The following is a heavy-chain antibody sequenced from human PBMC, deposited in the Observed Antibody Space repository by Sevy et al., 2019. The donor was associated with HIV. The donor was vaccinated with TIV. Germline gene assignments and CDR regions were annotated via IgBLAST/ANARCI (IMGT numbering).Heavy chain of an antibody. CDR3: AKDLSGYSSTWGVNWFDP. V-gene: IGHV3-30*18. CDR2: ISYDGSNK. D-gene: IGHD6-13*01. CDR1: GFTFSTYG. Sequence: GGSLRLSCAASGFTFSTYGMHWVRQAPGKGLEWVAVISYDGSNKYYADSVKGRFTISRDNSKNTVYLQMNSLRAEDKAMYYCAKDLSGYSSTWGVNWFDPWGQGTLVTVSS. J-gene: IGHJ5*02.